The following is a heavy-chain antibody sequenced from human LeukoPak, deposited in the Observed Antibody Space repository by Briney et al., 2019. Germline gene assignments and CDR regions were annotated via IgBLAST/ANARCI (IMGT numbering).Heavy chain of an antibody. CDR1: GFTVSTSY. CDR2: IYRGGNT. D-gene: IGHD2-15*01. Sequence: GGSLRLSCAASGFTVSTSYMSWARHAPGKGPEWVSVIYRGGNTYYSDSEQGRFTISSDDSKNTLYLQMDSLRAEDTAVYYCARARHDSSGLNQDGAGDFDYWGQGTLVTVSS. J-gene: IGHJ4*02. V-gene: IGHV3-53*01. CDR3: ARARHDSSGLNQDGAGDFDY.